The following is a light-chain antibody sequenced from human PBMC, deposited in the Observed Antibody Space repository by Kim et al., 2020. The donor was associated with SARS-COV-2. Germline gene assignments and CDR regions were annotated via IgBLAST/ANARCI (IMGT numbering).Light chain of an antibody. CDR2: KVT. CDR3: QSTDTSGTWV. Sequence: SYELTQAPSVSVSPGQTARITCIGDEGPKNYGYWYQQNPGQAPLLVMYKVTERPSGIPERFSGSSSGTTLTLTISGVQAEDEADYYCQSTDTSGTWVFGGGTQLTVL. CDR1: EGPKNY. J-gene: IGLJ3*02. V-gene: IGLV3-25*03.